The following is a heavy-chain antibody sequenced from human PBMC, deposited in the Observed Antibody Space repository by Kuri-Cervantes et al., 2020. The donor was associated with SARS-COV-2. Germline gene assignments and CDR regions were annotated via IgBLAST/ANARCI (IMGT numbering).Heavy chain of an antibody. D-gene: IGHD2-2*01. CDR3: ASGWGLVVPAAMVEY. CDR1: GFTFSDYY. J-gene: IGHJ4*02. Sequence: GESLKISCAASGFTFSDYYMSWIRQAPGKGLEWVSYISSSGSTIYYADSVKGRFTISRDNDKNSLYLQMNSLRAEDTAVYYCASGWGLVVPAAMVEYWGQGTLVTVSS. V-gene: IGHV3-11*04. CDR2: ISSSGSTI.